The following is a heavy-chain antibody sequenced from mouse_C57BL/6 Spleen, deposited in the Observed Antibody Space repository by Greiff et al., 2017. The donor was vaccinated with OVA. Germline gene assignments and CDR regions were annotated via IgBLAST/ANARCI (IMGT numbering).Heavy chain of an antibody. CDR2: IHPSDGDT. D-gene: IGHD3-2*02. Sequence: VQLQQSGAELVKPGASVKVSCKASGYTFTSYWMHWVKQRPGQGLEWIGRIHPSDGDTNYNQKFKGKATLTVDKSSSTAYMQLSSLTSEDSAVYYVAISDTAQATLFSYWGQGALVTVSA. J-gene: IGHJ3*01. V-gene: IGHV1-74*01. CDR3: AISDTAQATLFSY. CDR1: GYTFTSYW.